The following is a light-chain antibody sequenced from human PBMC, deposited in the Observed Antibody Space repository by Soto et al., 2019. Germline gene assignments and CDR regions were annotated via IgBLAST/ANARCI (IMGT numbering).Light chain of an antibody. CDR1: QSVSSSY. CDR3: QQLSSYPVT. CDR2: GAS. V-gene: IGKV3-20*01. J-gene: IGKJ1*01. Sequence: EIVLTQSPGTLSLSPGERATLSCRASQSVSSSYLAWYQQKPGQAPRLLIYGASSRATGIPDRFSGSGSGTDFTLTISRLEPEDFAVYYCQQLSSYPVTFGQGTKVELK.